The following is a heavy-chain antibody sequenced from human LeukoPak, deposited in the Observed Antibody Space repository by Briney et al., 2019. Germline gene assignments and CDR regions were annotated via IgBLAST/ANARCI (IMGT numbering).Heavy chain of an antibody. J-gene: IGHJ4*02. CDR1: GGSISSYY. CDR2: IYYSGST. V-gene: IGHV4-59*01. D-gene: IGHD5-18*01. Sequence: TSETLSLTCTVSGGSISSYYWSWIRQPPGKGLEWIGYIYYSGSTNYNPSLKSRVTISVDTSKNQFSLRLSSVTAADTAVYYCARDPGSVDTAMVFGYWGQGTLVTVSS. CDR3: ARDPGSVDTAMVFGY.